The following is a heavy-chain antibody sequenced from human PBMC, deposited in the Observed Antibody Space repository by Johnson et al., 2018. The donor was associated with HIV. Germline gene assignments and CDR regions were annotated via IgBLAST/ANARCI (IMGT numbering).Heavy chain of an antibody. CDR1: GFTFSDYY. Sequence: EMQLVESGGGLIQPGGSLRLSCAASGFTFSDYYMSWVRQAPGKGLEWVSLIFGAGTTCYTQSVTGRFTISRDNSNNTVYLQMNSVTAEDTAVYYCARDPFPRFFAFDMWGQGTVVTVSS. V-gene: IGHV3-66*01. CDR2: IFGAGTT. CDR3: ARDPFPRFFAFDM. J-gene: IGHJ3*02. D-gene: IGHD2/OR15-2a*01.